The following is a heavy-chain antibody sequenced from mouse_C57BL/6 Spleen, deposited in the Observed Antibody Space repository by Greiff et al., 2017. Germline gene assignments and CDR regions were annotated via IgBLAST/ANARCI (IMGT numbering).Heavy chain of an antibody. CDR1: GYAFSSYW. V-gene: IGHV1-80*01. D-gene: IGHD1-1*01. CDR3: SRGYYYGSSGAMDY. CDR2: IYPGDGDT. J-gene: IGHJ4*01. Sequence: VKLLESGAELVKPGASVKISCKASGYAFSSYWMNWVKQRPGQGLEWIGQIYPGDGDTNYNGKFKGKATLTADKSSSTAYMQLSSLTSEDSAVYFCSRGYYYGSSGAMDYWGQGTSVTVSS.